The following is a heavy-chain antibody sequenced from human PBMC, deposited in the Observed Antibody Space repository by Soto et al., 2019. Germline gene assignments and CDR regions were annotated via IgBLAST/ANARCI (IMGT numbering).Heavy chain of an antibody. CDR1: GFTLSSYW. J-gene: IGHJ4*01. V-gene: IGHV3-7*01. CDR3: ARDCSSANCHTHNTDF. D-gene: IGHD2-2*02. CDR2: INQDESEK. Sequence: GGSLRLSCAASGFTLSSYWMSWVRQAPGKGLEWVANINQDESEKYFVDSVRGRFTISRDNAKNSLYLQMNSLRAEDTAVYYCARDCSSANCHTHNTDFWGHGTLVTVSS.